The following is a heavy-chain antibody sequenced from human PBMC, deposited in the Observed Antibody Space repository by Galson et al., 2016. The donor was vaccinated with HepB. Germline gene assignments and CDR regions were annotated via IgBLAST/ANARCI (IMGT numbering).Heavy chain of an antibody. J-gene: IGHJ5*01. CDR2: INWKSTIV. CDR1: GFTFDDYG. D-gene: IGHD5-12*01. CDR3: AKDLSHALATINFDS. Sequence: SLRLSCAASGFTFDDYGMHWDRQAPGKGLEWVSGINWKSTIVGYADSVKGRFTISRDNSKNSLNLQMDSLRVEDTALYYCAKDLSHALATINFDSRGQGALVTVSS. V-gene: IGHV3-9*01.